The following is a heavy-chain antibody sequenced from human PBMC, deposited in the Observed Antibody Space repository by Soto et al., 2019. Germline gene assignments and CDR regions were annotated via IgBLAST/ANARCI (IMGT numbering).Heavy chain of an antibody. J-gene: IGHJ4*02. D-gene: IGHD3-22*01. CDR2: IFYSGTT. V-gene: IGHV4-31*03. CDR1: GGSTSSGGYY. Sequence: SSETLSLTCTVSGGSTSSGGYYWGWIRQFPGKGLEWIGYIFYSGTTFYNPSLKSRVTISLDTSHNQFSLKLTSVTAADTAVYYCARGRDLDTHYSDSSGYYTDYWGQGTLVTVSS. CDR3: ARGRDLDTHYSDSSGYYTDY.